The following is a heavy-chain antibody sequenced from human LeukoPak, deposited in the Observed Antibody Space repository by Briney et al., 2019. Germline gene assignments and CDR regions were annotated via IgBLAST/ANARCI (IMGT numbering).Heavy chain of an antibody. CDR3: ARDLAYGDDGL. J-gene: IGHJ4*02. CDR1: GFTLSNYS. Sequence: TGGSLRLSGAASGFTLSNYSMNWVRQAPGKGLEWVAFISSSSSYIFYADSLKGRFTISRDNAKNSLYLQMNSLRADDTAVYYCARDLAYGDDGLWGQGTLVTVSS. CDR2: ISSSSSYI. V-gene: IGHV3-21*01. D-gene: IGHD4-17*01.